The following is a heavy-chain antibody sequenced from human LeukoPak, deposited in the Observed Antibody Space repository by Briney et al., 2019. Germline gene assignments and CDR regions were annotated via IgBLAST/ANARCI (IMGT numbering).Heavy chain of an antibody. CDR2: IYYSGST. J-gene: IGHJ4*02. D-gene: IGHD5-18*01. CDR3: ARVGAMVKFDY. V-gene: IGHV4-39*07. Sequence: SETLSLTCTVSGGSISSSSYYWGWIRQPPGKGLEWIGSIYYSGSTYYNPSLKSRVTISVDTSKNQFSLKLSSVTAADTAVYYCARVGAMVKFDYWGQGTLVTVSS. CDR1: GGSISSSSYY.